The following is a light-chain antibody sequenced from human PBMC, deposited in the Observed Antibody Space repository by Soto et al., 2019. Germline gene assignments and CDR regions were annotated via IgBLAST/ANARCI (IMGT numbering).Light chain of an antibody. Sequence: EIVVTQSPATRSVSPGERATLSCRASQSVSGNLAWYQQKPGQAPRLLIYGASTRATGIRARFSGSGSGTELTRNISMLQSEDFAIFYCQQDNNWPLTFGQGTRLEIE. CDR1: QSVSGN. J-gene: IGKJ5*01. V-gene: IGKV3-15*01. CDR2: GAS. CDR3: QQDNNWPLT.